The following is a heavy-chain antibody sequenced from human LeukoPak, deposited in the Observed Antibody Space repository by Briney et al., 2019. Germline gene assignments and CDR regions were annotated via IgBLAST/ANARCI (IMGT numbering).Heavy chain of an antibody. CDR1: GGSFSGYY. J-gene: IGHJ3*02. CDR2: ITHSADT. V-gene: IGHV4-34*01. CDR3: TKGPVGNALHI. Sequence: SETLSLTCAVYGGSFSGYYWSWIRQSPGQGLEWIGEITHSADTNYNPSLKSRVTISVDTSKNQLSRSLSSMTPADTAVYHCTKGPVGNALHIWGQGTIVTVSS.